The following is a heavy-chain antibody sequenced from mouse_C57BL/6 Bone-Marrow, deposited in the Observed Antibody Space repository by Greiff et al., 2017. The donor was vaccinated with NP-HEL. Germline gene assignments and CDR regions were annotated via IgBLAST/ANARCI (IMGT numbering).Heavy chain of an antibody. CDR3: AREGGYDGYYGWYFDV. D-gene: IGHD2-3*01. J-gene: IGHJ1*03. CDR2: ISDGGSYT. V-gene: IGHV5-4*01. Sequence: EVKLMESGGGLVKPGGSLKLSCAASGFTFSSYAMSWVRQTPEKRLEWVATISDGGSYTYYPDNVKGRFTISRDNAKNNLYLQMSHLKSEDTAMYYCAREGGYDGYYGWYFDVWGTGTTVTVSS. CDR1: GFTFSSYA.